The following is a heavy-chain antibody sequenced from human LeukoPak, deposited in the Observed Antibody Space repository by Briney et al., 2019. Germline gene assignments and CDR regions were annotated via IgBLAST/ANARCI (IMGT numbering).Heavy chain of an antibody. D-gene: IGHD3-3*01. CDR1: GFTFSSYS. V-gene: IGHV3-21*01. J-gene: IGHJ4*02. CDR3: ARDGYREWSFDY. Sequence: PGGSLRLSCAASGFTFSSYSMNWVRQAPGKGLEWVSSISSSSSYIYYADSVKGRFTISRDNAKNSLYLQMNSLRAKDTAVYYCARDGYREWSFDYWGQGTLVTVSS. CDR2: ISSSSSYI.